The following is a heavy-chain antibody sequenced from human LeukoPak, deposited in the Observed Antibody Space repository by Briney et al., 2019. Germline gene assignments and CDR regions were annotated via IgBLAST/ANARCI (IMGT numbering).Heavy chain of an antibody. Sequence: SETLSLTCTVSGGSISSYYWSWIRQPAGKGLEWIGRIYTSGSTNYSPSLESRVTMSVDTSKNQFSLKLSSVTAADTAVYYCARDNSLGYSSSSNFDYWGQGTLVTVSS. D-gene: IGHD6-6*01. J-gene: IGHJ4*02. CDR2: IYTSGST. CDR3: ARDNSLGYSSSSNFDY. V-gene: IGHV4-4*07. CDR1: GGSISSYY.